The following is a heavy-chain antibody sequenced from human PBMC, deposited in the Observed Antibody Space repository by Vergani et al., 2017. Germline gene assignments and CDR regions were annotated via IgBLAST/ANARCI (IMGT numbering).Heavy chain of an antibody. CDR3: ARLSYDTTPYLQGGYDC. J-gene: IGHJ4*02. CDR2: ISARYPST. CDR1: EFTFSAYP. Sequence: EVQLLQSGGGVIQPGGSVRLSCAASEFTFSAYPMTWVRQAPGKGLEWVSAISARYPSTYYADSVKGRFTISRDNSKNMLYLQMNSLRAEDTAVYYCARLSYDTTPYLQGGYDCWGQGTLVSVSS. D-gene: IGHD3-22*01. V-gene: IGHV3-23*01.